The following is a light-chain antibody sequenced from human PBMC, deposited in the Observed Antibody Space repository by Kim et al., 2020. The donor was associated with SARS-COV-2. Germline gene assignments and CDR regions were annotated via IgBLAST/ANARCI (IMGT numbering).Light chain of an antibody. J-gene: IGKJ2*01. CDR3: QQYGSSPRYT. Sequence: SPGERAALSCRASQSVSSSYLAWYQQKPGQAPRLLIYGASSRATGIPDRFSGSGSGTDFTLNISRLEPEDFAVYYCQQYGSSPRYTFGQGPKLEI. V-gene: IGKV3-20*01. CDR1: QSVSSSY. CDR2: GAS.